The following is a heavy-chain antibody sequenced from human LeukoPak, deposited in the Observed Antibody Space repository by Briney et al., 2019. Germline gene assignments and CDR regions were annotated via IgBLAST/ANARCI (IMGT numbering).Heavy chain of an antibody. CDR3: ARARIEREPRRAFDF. V-gene: IGHV4-59*01. J-gene: IGHJ3*01. D-gene: IGHD1-26*01. CDR2: ISFSGTT. Sequence: SETLSLTCNVSGGSISSYYWNWIRQPPGKGLEWIGYISFSGTTNYNPSPKRRVTITLDTSKNQFSLKLNSVTAADTALYYLARARIEREPRRAFDFWGQGTMVTVSS. CDR1: GGSISSYY.